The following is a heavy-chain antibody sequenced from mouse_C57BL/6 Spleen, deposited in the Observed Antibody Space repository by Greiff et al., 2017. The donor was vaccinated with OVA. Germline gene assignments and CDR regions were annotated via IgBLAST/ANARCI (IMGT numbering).Heavy chain of an antibody. CDR1: GFSFNTYA. V-gene: IGHV10-1*01. J-gene: IGHJ2*01. CDR3: VRQDGYPFDY. Sequence: EVQLVESGGGLVQPKGSLKLSCAASGFSFNTYAMNWVRQAPGKGLEWVARIRSKSNNYATYYADSVKDRFTISRDDSESMLYLQMNNLKTEDTAMYYCVRQDGYPFDYWGQGTTLTVSS. D-gene: IGHD2-3*01. CDR2: IRSKSNNYAT.